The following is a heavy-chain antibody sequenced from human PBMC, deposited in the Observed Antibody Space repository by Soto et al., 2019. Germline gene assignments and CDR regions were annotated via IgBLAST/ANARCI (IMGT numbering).Heavy chain of an antibody. CDR1: GGSISSGDYY. Sequence: SETLSLTCTVSGGSISSGDYYWSWIRQHPGKGLEWIGYIYYSGSTYYNPSLKSRVTISVDTSKNQFSLKLSSVTAADTAVYYCARWWSGSGKESDPWGQGTLVTVS. CDR2: IYYSGST. J-gene: IGHJ5*02. CDR3: ARWWSGSGKESDP. V-gene: IGHV4-31*03. D-gene: IGHD3-3*01.